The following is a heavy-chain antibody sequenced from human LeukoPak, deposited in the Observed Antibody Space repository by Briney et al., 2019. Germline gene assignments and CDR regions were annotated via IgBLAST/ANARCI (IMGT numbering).Heavy chain of an antibody. V-gene: IGHV1-2*02. J-gene: IGHJ4*02. CDR1: GGTFSSYA. CDR3: ARGHSGYEFDY. CDR2: INPNSGGT. D-gene: IGHD5-12*01. Sequence: ASVKVSCKASGGTFSSYAISWVRQAPGQGLEWMGWINPNSGGTNYAQKFQGRVTMTRDTSISTAYMELSSLRSEDTAVYYCARGHSGYEFDYWGQGTLVTVSS.